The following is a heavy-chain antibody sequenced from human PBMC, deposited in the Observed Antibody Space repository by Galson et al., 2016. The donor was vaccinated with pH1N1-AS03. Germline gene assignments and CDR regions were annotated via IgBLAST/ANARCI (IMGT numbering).Heavy chain of an antibody. J-gene: IGHJ4*02. Sequence: SVKVSCKASGYTLTTYSMHWVRQAPGQRPEWMGWINAGNGNAGYSPSFQGRVTITRDTSANIGYLEVISLIFDDTAVYYCTRDLQKRFDYWGQGTLVTVSS. V-gene: IGHV1-3*01. CDR3: TRDLQKRFDY. D-gene: IGHD5-24*01. CDR1: GYTLTTYS. CDR2: INAGNGNA.